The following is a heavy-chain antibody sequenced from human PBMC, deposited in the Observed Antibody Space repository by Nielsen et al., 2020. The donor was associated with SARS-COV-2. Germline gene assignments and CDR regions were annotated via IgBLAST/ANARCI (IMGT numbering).Heavy chain of an antibody. V-gene: IGHV3-21*01. CDR3: ASLNHYYYYGMDV. J-gene: IGHJ6*02. CDR1: RFPFSGYS. CDR2: IDSRSTYI. Sequence: GGSLRLSCAASRFPFSGYSMNWVRQAPGKGLEWVSSIDSRSTYIYYADSVRGRFTVSRDNAKNSLYLQMNSLRAEDTAVYYCASLNHYYYYGMDVWGQGTTVTVSS.